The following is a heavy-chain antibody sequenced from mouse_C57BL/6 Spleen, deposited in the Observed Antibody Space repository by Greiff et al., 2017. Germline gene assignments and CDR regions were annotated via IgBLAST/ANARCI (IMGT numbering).Heavy chain of an antibody. D-gene: IGHD4-1*01. CDR2: IDPSDSYT. CDR1: GYTFTSYW. V-gene: IGHV1-69*01. Sequence: VQLQQPGAELVMPGASVKLSCKASGYTFTSYWMHWVKQRPGQGLEWIGEIDPSDSYTNYNQKFKGKSTLTVDKSSSTAYMQLSSLTSEDSAVYYCASSLTGTFAYWGQGTLVTVSA. CDR3: ASSLTGTFAY. J-gene: IGHJ3*01.